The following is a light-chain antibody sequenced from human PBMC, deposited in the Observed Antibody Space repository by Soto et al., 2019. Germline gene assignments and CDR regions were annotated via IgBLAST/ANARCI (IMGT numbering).Light chain of an antibody. CDR3: QQRSNWPLT. Sequence: IVLTQSPATLSLSPGEIATLSCRASQSVSSVFAWYQQKPGQAPRLLIYDASNRAAGIPARFSGSGSGTDFTLTISSLEPEDFAVYYCQQRSNWPLTFGGGTKVEIK. CDR2: DAS. J-gene: IGKJ4*01. V-gene: IGKV3-11*01. CDR1: QSVSSV.